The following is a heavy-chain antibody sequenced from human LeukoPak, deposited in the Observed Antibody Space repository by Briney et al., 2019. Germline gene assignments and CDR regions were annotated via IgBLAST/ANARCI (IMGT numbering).Heavy chain of an antibody. V-gene: IGHV1-2*04. Sequence: ASVKVSCKASGYTFTGYYMHWVRQAPGQGLEWMGWTNPNSGGTNYAQKFQGWVTMTRDTSISTAYMELSRLRSDDTAVYYCARVTAAGNYYFDYWGQGTLVTVSS. CDR2: TNPNSGGT. CDR1: GYTFTGYY. D-gene: IGHD6-13*01. J-gene: IGHJ4*02. CDR3: ARVTAAGNYYFDY.